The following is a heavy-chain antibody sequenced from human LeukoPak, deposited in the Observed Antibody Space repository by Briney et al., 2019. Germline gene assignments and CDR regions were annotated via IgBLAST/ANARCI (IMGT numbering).Heavy chain of an antibody. Sequence: SQTLSLTCTVSGGPISSGSYYWSRIRQPAGKGLEWIGRIYTSGSTNYNPSLKSRVTISVDTSKNQFSLKLSSVTAADTAVYYCARGLGYCSSTSCYRYYYGMDVWGQGTTVTVSS. CDR3: ARGLGYCSSTSCYRYYYGMDV. V-gene: IGHV4-61*02. CDR2: IYTSGST. CDR1: GGPISSGSYY. D-gene: IGHD2-2*02. J-gene: IGHJ6*02.